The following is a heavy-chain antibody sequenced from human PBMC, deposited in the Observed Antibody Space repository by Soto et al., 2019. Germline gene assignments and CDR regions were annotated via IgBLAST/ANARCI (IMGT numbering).Heavy chain of an antibody. D-gene: IGHD1-1*01. V-gene: IGHV1-8*01. Sequence: PGXPLKLSCRASGYTFTSYDINWVRQATGQGLEWMGWMNPNSGNTGYAQKFQGRVTMTRDTSISTTYMELSSLRSEDTAVYYCETSRGTGTTSFDYWGQGTLVTVSS. J-gene: IGHJ4*02. CDR2: MNPNSGNT. CDR3: ETSRGTGTTSFDY. CDR1: GYTFTSYD.